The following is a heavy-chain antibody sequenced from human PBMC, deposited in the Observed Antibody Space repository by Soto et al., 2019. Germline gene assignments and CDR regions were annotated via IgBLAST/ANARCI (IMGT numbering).Heavy chain of an antibody. J-gene: IGHJ6*02. CDR3: TRGDGIQLGSLSGRYFYYNMNV. Sequence: SETLSLTCTVSGGSISTYYWSWIRQPPGKGLEWIGYIYYSGTTTYNPSLKSRVTISVDTSKNQFSLKVSSVTAADTAVYYCTRGDGIQLGSLSGRYFYYNMNVWGQGTTVTVYS. D-gene: IGHD5-18*01. CDR2: IYYSGTT. CDR1: GGSISTYY. V-gene: IGHV4-59*01.